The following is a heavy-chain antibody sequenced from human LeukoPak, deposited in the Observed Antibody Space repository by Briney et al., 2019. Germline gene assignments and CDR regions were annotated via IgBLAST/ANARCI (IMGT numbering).Heavy chain of an antibody. CDR3: TRDQAQGGTLRYFDWLPHTNWFDP. V-gene: IGHV3-21*01. Sequence: GGSLRLSCAASGFTFSSYSMNWVRQAPGKGLEWVSSISSSSSYIYYADSVKGRFTISRDNAKNSLYLQMNSLRAEDTAVYYCTRDQAQGGTLRYFDWLPHTNWFDPWGQGTLVTVSS. J-gene: IGHJ5*02. CDR2: ISSSSSYI. CDR1: GFTFSSYS. D-gene: IGHD3-9*01.